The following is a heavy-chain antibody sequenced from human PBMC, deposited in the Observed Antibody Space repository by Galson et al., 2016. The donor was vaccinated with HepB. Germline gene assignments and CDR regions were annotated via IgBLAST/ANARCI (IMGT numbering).Heavy chain of an antibody. D-gene: IGHD2-8*01. CDR1: GGSMSSGIYY. J-gene: IGHJ4*02. CDR3: ARGTKWMAADY. CDR2: IYYSGTT. V-gene: IGHV4-31*03. Sequence: TLSLTCTVSGGSMSSGIYYWSWIRQHPGKGLEWIGYIYYSGTTYYSPSLKSRVTISEDTSNNKFSLKLSSVTAADTAVYYCARGTKWMAADYWGQGTLVTVSS.